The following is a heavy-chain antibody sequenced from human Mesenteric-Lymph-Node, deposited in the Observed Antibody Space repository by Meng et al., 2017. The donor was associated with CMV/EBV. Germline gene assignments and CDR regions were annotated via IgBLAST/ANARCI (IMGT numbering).Heavy chain of an antibody. Sequence: GESLKISCAASGFTFSSYGMHWVRQAPGKGLEWVAFIRYDGSNKYYADSVKGRFTISRDNSKNTLYLQMNSLRAEDTAVYYCAKERSEQNYGSGFDYWGQGTLVTVSS. J-gene: IGHJ4*02. V-gene: IGHV3-30*02. D-gene: IGHD3-10*01. CDR1: GFTFSSYG. CDR2: IRYDGSNK. CDR3: AKERSEQNYGSGFDY.